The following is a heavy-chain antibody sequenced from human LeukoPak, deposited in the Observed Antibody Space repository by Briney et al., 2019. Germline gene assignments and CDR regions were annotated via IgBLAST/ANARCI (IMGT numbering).Heavy chain of an antibody. CDR2: INPSGGST. Sequence: GASVKVSCKASGYTFTSYYMHWVRQAPGQGLEWMGIINPSGGSTSYAQKFQGRVTMTRDMSTSTVYMELSSLRSEDTAVYYCAREGRITMIASPYYFDYWGQGTLVTVPS. D-gene: IGHD3-22*01. CDR3: AREGRITMIASPYYFDY. J-gene: IGHJ4*02. V-gene: IGHV1-46*01. CDR1: GYTFTSYY.